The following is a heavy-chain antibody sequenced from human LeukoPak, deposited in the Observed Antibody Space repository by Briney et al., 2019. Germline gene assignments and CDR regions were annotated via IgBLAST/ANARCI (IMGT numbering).Heavy chain of an antibody. D-gene: IGHD5-24*01. J-gene: IGHJ4*02. Sequence: GGSLRLSCATSGFTFRNYGMHWVRQAPGKGLEWVAIIWYDGTKTYYADSVKGRFTISRDSSKNTLYLQMNSLSAEGTAMYYCAMSSPYTIIDYCGQGTLVTVSS. CDR1: GFTFRNYG. CDR2: IWYDGTKT. V-gene: IGHV3-33*01. CDR3: AMSSPYTIIDY.